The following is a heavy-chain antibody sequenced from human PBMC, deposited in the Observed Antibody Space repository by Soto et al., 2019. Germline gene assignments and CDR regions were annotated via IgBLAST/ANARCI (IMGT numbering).Heavy chain of an antibody. D-gene: IGHD6-19*01. Sequence: GGSLRLSCAGSGFTFRNYAIHWIRQAPGKGLEWVAVMSFDGTNKNYADFVEGRFAISRDNSKNTHYLQMNSLRAEDTAVYYCARGYSSWLTPDFWGQGTLVTVSS. CDR2: MSFDGTNK. J-gene: IGHJ4*02. CDR1: GFTFRNYA. CDR3: ARGYSSWLTPDF. V-gene: IGHV3-30*09.